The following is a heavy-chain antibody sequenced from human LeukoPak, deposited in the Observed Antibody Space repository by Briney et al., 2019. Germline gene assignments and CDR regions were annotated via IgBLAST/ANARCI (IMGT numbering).Heavy chain of an antibody. CDR3: ARDLYCRGGSCYSPGMDV. CDR1: GGSISSNGYY. J-gene: IGHJ6*02. V-gene: IGHV4-31*03. D-gene: IGHD2-15*01. CDR2: IYYGGST. Sequence: SETLSLTCTVSGGSISSNGYYWSWIRQHPGKGLEWIGYIYYGGSTYYNPSLKSRVTISVDTSKNQFSLKLSSVTAADTAVYYCARDLYCRGGSCYSPGMDVWGQGTTVTVSS.